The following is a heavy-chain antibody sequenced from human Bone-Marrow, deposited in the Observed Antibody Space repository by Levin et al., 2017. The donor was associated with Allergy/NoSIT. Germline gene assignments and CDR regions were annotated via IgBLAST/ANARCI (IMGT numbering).Heavy chain of an antibody. CDR3: ARDNPSGYDPPYYYKYGMDV. CDR1: GFTFSTYE. D-gene: IGHD5-12*01. J-gene: IGHJ6*02. Sequence: GGSLRLSCIASGFTFSTYEMNWVRQAPGKGLEWVSYMSYSGRTIYYADSVKGRFTISRDNAKNSVFLQMNSLRVEDTAIYYCARDNPSGYDPPYYYKYGMDVWGQGTTVTVSS. V-gene: IGHV3-48*03. CDR2: MSYSGRTI.